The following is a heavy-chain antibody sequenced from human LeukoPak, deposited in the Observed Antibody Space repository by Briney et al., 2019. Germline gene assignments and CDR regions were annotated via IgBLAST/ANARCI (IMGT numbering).Heavy chain of an antibody. CDR2: IYYSGST. CDR1: GGSISSSSYY. J-gene: IGHJ6*02. V-gene: IGHV4-39*01. CDR3: ARWGIAAAGTRVDYYYGMDV. Sequence: PSETLSLTCTVSGGSISSSSYYWGWIRQPPGKGLEWTGSIYYSGSTYYNPSLKSRVTISVDTSKNQFSLKLSSVTAADTAVYYCARWGIAAAGTRVDYYYGMDVWGQGTTVTVSS. D-gene: IGHD6-13*01.